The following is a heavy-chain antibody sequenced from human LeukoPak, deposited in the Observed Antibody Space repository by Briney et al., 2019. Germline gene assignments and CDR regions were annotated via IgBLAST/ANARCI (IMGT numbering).Heavy chain of an antibody. J-gene: IGHJ6*04. V-gene: IGHV4-59*01. Sequence: PSETLSLTCTVSGGSISSYYWSWIRQPPGKGLKWIGYIYYSGSTNYNPSLKSRVTMSVDTSKNQFSLKLSSVTAADTAVYYCASFIAAAGTEYYYYGMDVWGKGTTVTVSS. CDR2: IYYSGST. CDR1: GGSISSYY. D-gene: IGHD6-13*01. CDR3: ASFIAAAGTEYYYYGMDV.